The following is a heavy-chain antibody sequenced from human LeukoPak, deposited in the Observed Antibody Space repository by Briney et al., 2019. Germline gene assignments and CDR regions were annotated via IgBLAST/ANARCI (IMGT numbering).Heavy chain of an antibody. V-gene: IGHV1-2*04. CDR3: ARGRRESYGDYANYFDY. Sequence: GASVKVSCKASGYTFTGYYMHWVRQAPGQGLEWMGWIDPNSGGTNYAQKFQGWVTMTRDTSKNQFSLKLSSVTAADTAVYYCARGRRESYGDYANYFDYWGQGTLVTVSS. CDR1: GYTFTGYY. CDR2: IDPNSGGT. J-gene: IGHJ4*02. D-gene: IGHD4-17*01.